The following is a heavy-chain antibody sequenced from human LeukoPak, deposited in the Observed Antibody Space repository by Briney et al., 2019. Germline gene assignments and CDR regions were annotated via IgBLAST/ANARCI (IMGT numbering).Heavy chain of an antibody. CDR1: GYTFTSYG. V-gene: IGHV1-18*01. D-gene: IGHD2-21*02. CDR2: ISAYNGNT. Sequence: ASVKVSCKASGYTFTSYGISWVRQAPGQGLEWMEWISAYNGNTNYAQKLQGRVTMTTDTSTSTAYMELRSVRSDDTAVYYCARSTSPIAYCGGDCYSGAFDIWGQGTMVTVSS. CDR3: ARSTSPIAYCGGDCYSGAFDI. J-gene: IGHJ3*02.